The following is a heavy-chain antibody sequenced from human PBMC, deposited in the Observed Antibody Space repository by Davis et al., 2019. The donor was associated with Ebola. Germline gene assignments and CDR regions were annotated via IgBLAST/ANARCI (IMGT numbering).Heavy chain of an antibody. J-gene: IGHJ4*02. CDR3: ANPSSGWYYFDY. D-gene: IGHD6-19*01. CDR1: GFTFSSYA. CDR2: IKQDGSEK. Sequence: GESLKISCAASGFTFSSYAMSWVRQAPGKGLEWVANIKQDGSEKYYVDSVKGRFTISRDNSKNTLYLQMNSLRAEDTAVYYCANPSSGWYYFDYWGQGTLVTVSS. V-gene: IGHV3-7*03.